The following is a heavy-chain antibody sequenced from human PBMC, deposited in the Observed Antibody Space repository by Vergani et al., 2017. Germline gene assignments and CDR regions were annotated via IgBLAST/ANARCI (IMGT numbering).Heavy chain of an antibody. CDR3: ARDLSGGSEGDAFDI. V-gene: IGHV1-18*01. Sequence: QVQLVQSGAEVKKPGASVKVSCTASGYTFTSYGISWVRQAPGQGLEWMGWISAYNGNTNYAQKLQGRVTMTTDTSTSTAYMELRSLRSDDTAVYYWARDLSGGSEGDAFDIWGQGTMVTVSS. CDR2: ISAYNGNT. J-gene: IGHJ3*02. D-gene: IGHD1-26*01. CDR1: GYTFTSYG.